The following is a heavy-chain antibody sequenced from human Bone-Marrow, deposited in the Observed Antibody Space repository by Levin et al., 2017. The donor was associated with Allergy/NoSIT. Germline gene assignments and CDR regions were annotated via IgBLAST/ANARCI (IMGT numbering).Heavy chain of an antibody. CDR2: IYFSGST. V-gene: IGHV4-59*08. J-gene: IGHJ3*02. D-gene: IGHD1-26*01. CDR3: ARQSGDAAFDS. Sequence: SETLSLTCTVSGGSISSYYWSWIRQPPGKGLEWIGYIYFSGSTNYNPSLKSRVTISVDMSKNQFSLKLSSVTAADTALYYCARQSGDAAFDSWGQGTMVTVSS. CDR1: GGSISSYY.